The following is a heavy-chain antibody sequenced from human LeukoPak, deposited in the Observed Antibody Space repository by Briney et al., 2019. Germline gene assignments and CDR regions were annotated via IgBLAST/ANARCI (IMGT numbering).Heavy chain of an antibody. CDR3: ARGAGYSREVNYYHYMDV. J-gene: IGHJ6*03. CDR1: GGSFSGYY. Sequence: SETLSLTCAVYGGSFSGYYWNWIRQSPGKGLEWIGEINHSGSTNYNPSLKSRVTMSVDTSKNQFSLKLTSVTAADTAVYYCARGAGYSREVNYYHYMDVWGKGTTVTVSS. D-gene: IGHD5-12*01. CDR2: INHSGST. V-gene: IGHV4-34*01.